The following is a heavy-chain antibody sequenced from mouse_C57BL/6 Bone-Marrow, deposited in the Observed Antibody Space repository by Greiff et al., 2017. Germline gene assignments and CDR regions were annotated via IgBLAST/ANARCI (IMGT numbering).Heavy chain of an antibody. Sequence: QVQLQQPGAELVRPGSSVKLSCKASGYTFTSYWMDWVKQRPGQGLEWIGNIYPSDSETSYNQKFKDKATLTVDKSSSTAYMQLSSLTSEDSAVYYCARGVSSSWFAYWGQGTLVTVSA. CDR1: GYTFTSYW. V-gene: IGHV1-61*01. D-gene: IGHD1-1*01. CDR3: ARGVSSSWFAY. CDR2: IYPSDSET. J-gene: IGHJ3*01.